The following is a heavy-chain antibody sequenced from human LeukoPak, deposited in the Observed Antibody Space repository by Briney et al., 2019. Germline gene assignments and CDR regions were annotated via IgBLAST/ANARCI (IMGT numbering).Heavy chain of an antibody. CDR3: ARDLVVVAPPHYYYYYGMDV. V-gene: IGHV3-7*01. CDR2: IKQDGSEK. J-gene: IGHJ6*02. D-gene: IGHD2-15*01. Sequence: GGSLRLSCAASGFTFSSYWMSWVRQAPGKGLEWVANIKQDGSEKYYVDSVKGRFTISRDNAKNSLYLQMNSLRAEDTAVYYCARDLVVVAPPHYYYYYGMDVWGQGTTVTVSS. CDR1: GFTFSSYW.